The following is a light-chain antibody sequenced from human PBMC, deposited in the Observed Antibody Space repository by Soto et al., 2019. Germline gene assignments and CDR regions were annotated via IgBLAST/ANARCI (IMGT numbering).Light chain of an antibody. CDR3: QTWGTGTGV. CDR2: LNSDGSY. Sequence: QSVVTQSPSASASLGASVKLTCTLSSGHSSYAIAWHQQQPEKGPRYLMKLNSDGSYSKGDGIPDRFSGSSSGAERYLTISSLQSEDEADYYCQTWGTGTGVFGGGTKLTVL. J-gene: IGLJ3*02. V-gene: IGLV4-69*01. CDR1: SGHSSYA.